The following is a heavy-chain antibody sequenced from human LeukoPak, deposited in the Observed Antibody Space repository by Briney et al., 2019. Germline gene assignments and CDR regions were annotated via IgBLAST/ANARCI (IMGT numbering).Heavy chain of an antibody. D-gene: IGHD3-3*01. V-gene: IGHV3-30-3*01. CDR2: ISYDGSEK. CDR1: GFTFSEYA. CDR3: VREGGIRFLEDY. J-gene: IGHJ4*01. Sequence: GGSLRLSCAASGFTFSEYAIHWVRQVPGKGLEWLSVISYDGSEKYFVDSVKGRFTISRDNSRNTMYLQMNSVRSEDTGVYYCVREGGIRFLEDYWGQGTVVSVSS.